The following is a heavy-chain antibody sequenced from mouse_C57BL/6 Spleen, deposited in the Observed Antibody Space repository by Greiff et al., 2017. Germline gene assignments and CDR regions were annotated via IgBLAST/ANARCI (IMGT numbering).Heavy chain of an antibody. CDR1: GYTFTSYW. J-gene: IGHJ3*01. V-gene: IGHV1-50*01. Sequence: VQLQQPGAELVKPGASVKLSCKASGYTFTSYWMQWVKQRPGQGLEWIGEIDPSASYTNYNQKFKGKATLTVDTSSSTAYMQLSSLTSEDSAVYYCARVVTTSAYWGQGTLVTVSA. CDR3: ARVVTTSAY. D-gene: IGHD2-2*01. CDR2: IDPSASYT.